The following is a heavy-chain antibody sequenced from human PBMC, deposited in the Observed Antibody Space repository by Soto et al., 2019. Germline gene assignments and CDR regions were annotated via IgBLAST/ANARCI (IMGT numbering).Heavy chain of an antibody. CDR3: AKDSLIYCSSTSCYSAFDI. J-gene: IGHJ3*02. V-gene: IGHV3-9*01. CDR2: ISWNSGSI. D-gene: IGHD2-2*01. Sequence: PGGSLRLSCAASGFTFDDYAMHWVRQAPGKGLEWVSGISWNSGSIGYADSVKGRFTISRDNAKNSLFLKMNSLRVEDTALYYCAKDSLIYCSSTSCYSAFDIWGQGTMVTVSS. CDR1: GFTFDDYA.